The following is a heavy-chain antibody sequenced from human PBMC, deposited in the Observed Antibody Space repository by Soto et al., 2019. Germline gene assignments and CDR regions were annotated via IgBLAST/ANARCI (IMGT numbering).Heavy chain of an antibody. D-gene: IGHD3-10*01. CDR3: ARHFVAVVIKGWGY. Sequence: TPETLSLTCTVSGGSISSSSYYWGWIRQPPGKGLEWIGSIYYSGSTYYNPSLKSRVTISVDTSKNQFSLKLSSVTAADTAVYYCARHFVAVVIKGWGYWGQGKLVTVSS. CDR2: IYYSGST. CDR1: GGSISSSSYY. J-gene: IGHJ4*02. V-gene: IGHV4-39*01.